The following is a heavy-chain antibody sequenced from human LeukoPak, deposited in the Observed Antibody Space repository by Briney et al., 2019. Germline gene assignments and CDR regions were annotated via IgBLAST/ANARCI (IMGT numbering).Heavy chain of an antibody. CDR2: ISSSSSYI. Sequence: GGSLRLSCAASGFTFSSYSMNWVRQAPGKGLEWVSSISSSSSYIYYADSVKGRFTISRDNAKNSLYLQMNSLRAEDTAVYYCARGPPGSIAARYYYMDVWGKGTTVTVSS. V-gene: IGHV3-21*01. CDR1: GFTFSSYS. D-gene: IGHD6-6*01. CDR3: ARGPPGSIAARYYYMDV. J-gene: IGHJ6*03.